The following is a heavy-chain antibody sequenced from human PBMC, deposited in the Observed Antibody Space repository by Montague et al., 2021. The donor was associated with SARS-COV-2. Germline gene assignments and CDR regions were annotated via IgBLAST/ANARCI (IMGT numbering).Heavy chain of an antibody. V-gene: IGHV4-39*01. CDR1: GGSISSSNYY. D-gene: IGHD6-13*01. CDR2: IYYSGIT. J-gene: IGHJ4*02. Sequence: SETLSLTCTVSGGSISSSNYYWGWIRQPPGKGPEWLGSIYYSGITYYNPSLQSRVTISVDTSEKQFSLKLSSVTAADTAVYYCARETYTSSWFQQSDYWGQGTLVTVSS. CDR3: ARETYTSSWFQQSDY.